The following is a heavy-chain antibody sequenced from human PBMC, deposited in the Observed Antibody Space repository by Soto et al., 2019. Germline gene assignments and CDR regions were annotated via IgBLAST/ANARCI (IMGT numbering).Heavy chain of an antibody. J-gene: IGHJ4*02. CDR2: INHSGST. CDR1: GGSFSGYY. D-gene: IGHD7-27*01. Sequence: QVQLQQWGAGLLKPSETRSLTCAVYGGSFSGYYWNWIRQPPGKGLEWIGEINHSGSTNYNPSLKSRVTISVDTSKNQFSLKLSSVTAADTAVYYCARGWGTIFDYWGQGTLVTVSS. V-gene: IGHV4-34*01. CDR3: ARGWGTIFDY.